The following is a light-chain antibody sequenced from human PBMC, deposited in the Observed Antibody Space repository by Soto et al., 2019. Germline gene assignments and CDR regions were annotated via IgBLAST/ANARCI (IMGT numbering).Light chain of an antibody. V-gene: IGKV2-30*02. CDR1: QSLVHSDGNTS. CDR3: LQGTNWPPT. CDR2: KVS. Sequence: DVLMTQSPLSLPVTLGQPASISCRSSQSLVHSDGNTSLNWFHQRPGQSPRRLIYKVSNRDSGVPDRFSGSGSGTDFTLKISRVEAEDVGVYYCLQGTNWPPTFGGGTKVEIK. J-gene: IGKJ4*01.